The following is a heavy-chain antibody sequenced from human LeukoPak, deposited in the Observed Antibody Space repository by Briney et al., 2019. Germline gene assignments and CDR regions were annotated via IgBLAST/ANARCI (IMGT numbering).Heavy chain of an antibody. CDR3: ARGRVYSGYDTYFDY. D-gene: IGHD5-12*01. J-gene: IGHJ4*02. V-gene: IGHV3-30-3*01. CDR1: GFTFSSYA. Sequence: GGSLRLSCAASGFTFSSYAMHWVRQAPGKGLEWVAVISYDGSNKYYADSVKGRFTISRDNSKNTLYLQMNSLRAEDTAVYYCARGRVYSGYDTYFDYWGQGTLVTVSS. CDR2: ISYDGSNK.